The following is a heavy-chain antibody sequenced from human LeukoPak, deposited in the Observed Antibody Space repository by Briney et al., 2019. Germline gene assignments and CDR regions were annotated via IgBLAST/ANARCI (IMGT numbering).Heavy chain of an antibody. CDR3: AAQGVFSHGGY. D-gene: IGHD3-16*01. J-gene: IGHJ4*02. Sequence: GGSLRLSCAASGFTVSNNYMSWVRQAPGKGLEWVSVIYSGGSTYYTDSVKGRFTISRDTSKNTLYLQMNSLRAEDTAVYYCAAQGVFSHGGYWGQGTLVSVSS. CDR1: GFTVSNNY. V-gene: IGHV3-53*01. CDR2: IYSGGST.